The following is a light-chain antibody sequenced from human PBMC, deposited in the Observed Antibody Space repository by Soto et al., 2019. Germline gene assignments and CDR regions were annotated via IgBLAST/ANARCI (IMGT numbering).Light chain of an antibody. Sequence: QSALTQPASVSGSPGQSITISCTGTSSDVRGYNYVSWYQQHPGKAPKLMIYEVSNRPLGVSNRFSGSKSGNTASLTISGLQAEDEADYYCSSYTSSSTVVFGGGTKVTVL. CDR3: SSYTSSSTVV. J-gene: IGLJ2*01. CDR2: EVS. CDR1: SSDVRGYNY. V-gene: IGLV2-14*01.